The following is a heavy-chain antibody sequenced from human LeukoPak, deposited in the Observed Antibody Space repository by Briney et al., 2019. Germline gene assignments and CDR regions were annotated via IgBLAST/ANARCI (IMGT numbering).Heavy chain of an antibody. Sequence: LSLTCTVSGGSISSSSYYWGWIRQAPGKGLEWVSYISSSGSTIYYADSVKGRFTISRDNAKNSLYLQMNSLRAEDTAVYYCARRNFWGQGTLVTVSA. J-gene: IGHJ4*02. CDR2: ISSSGSTI. V-gene: IGHV3-11*04. CDR1: GGSISSSSYY. CDR3: ARRNF.